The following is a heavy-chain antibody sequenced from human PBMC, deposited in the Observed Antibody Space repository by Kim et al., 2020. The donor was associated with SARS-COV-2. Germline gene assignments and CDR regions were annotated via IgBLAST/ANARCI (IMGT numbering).Heavy chain of an antibody. CDR1: GFTFDDYA. V-gene: IGHV3-43*02. Sequence: GGSLRLSCAASGFTFDDYAMHWVRQAPGKGLEWVSLISGDGGSTYYADSVKGRFTISRDNSKNSLYLQMNSLRTEDTALYYCAKDMSPSIASLILWYFDLWGRGTLVTVSS. CDR2: ISGDGGST. CDR3: AKDMSPSIASLILWYFDL. J-gene: IGHJ2*01. D-gene: IGHD3-16*02.